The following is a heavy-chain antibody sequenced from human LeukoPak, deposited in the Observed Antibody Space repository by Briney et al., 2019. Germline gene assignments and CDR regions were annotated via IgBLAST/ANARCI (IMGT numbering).Heavy chain of an antibody. V-gene: IGHV5-51*01. CDR1: AYSFTTDW. CDR3: ACRTLLDTWSDP. CDR2: IYPGDSRT. J-gene: IGHJ5*02. Sequence: KFGESLKISCKASAYSFTTDWIGWVRQMPGKGLEWMAVIYPGDSRTRYNPSFEGQISISADQSTSTAYLQWGSLKASDTAMYYCACRTLLDTWSDPWGQGTLVTVSS.